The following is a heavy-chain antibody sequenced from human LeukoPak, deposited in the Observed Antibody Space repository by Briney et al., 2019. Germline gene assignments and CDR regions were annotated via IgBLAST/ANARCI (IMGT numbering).Heavy chain of an antibody. D-gene: IGHD5-24*01. Sequence: ASVKVSCKVSGYTLTELSMHWVRQAPGKGLEWMGGFDPEDGETIYAQKFQGRVTMTEDTSTDTAYMELSSLRSEDTAVYYCASPREPIEMATIRLDYWGQGTLVTVSS. CDR3: ASPREPIEMATIRLDY. V-gene: IGHV1-24*01. CDR2: FDPEDGET. J-gene: IGHJ4*02. CDR1: GYTLTELS.